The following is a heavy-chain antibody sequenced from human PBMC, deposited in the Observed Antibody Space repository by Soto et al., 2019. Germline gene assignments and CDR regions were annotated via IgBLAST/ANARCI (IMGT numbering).Heavy chain of an antibody. Sequence: GESLKISCQGSGYIFTNYWINWVRQMPGKGLEWMGRIDPSESFTTYSPSLQGHVTISADKSITTAYLQWNSLQASDTAIYYCERFSRSDRPADYWGQGTLVTVFS. J-gene: IGHJ4*02. D-gene: IGHD2-15*01. CDR3: ERFSRSDRPADY. CDR1: GYIFTNYW. CDR2: IDPSESFT. V-gene: IGHV5-10-1*01.